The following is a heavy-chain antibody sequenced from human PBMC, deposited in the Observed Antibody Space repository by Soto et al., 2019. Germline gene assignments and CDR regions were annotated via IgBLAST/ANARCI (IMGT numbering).Heavy chain of an antibody. CDR1: GYSFTTYW. CDR3: AREKSDLELFNWLDP. Sequence: GESLKISCEASGYSFTTYWISWVRQMPGKGLEWMGAIDPRDSYTKYSPSFQGHVAISVDKSISTAYLQWNSLKASDTAIYYCAREKSDLELFNWLDPWGQGTLVTVSS. J-gene: IGHJ5*02. D-gene: IGHD1-7*01. V-gene: IGHV5-10-1*01. CDR2: IDPRDSYT.